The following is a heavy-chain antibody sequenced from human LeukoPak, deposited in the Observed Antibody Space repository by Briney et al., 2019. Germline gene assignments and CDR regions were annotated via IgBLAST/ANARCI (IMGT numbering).Heavy chain of an antibody. D-gene: IGHD3-10*01. V-gene: IGHV3-23*01. CDR1: GFTFSSYA. CDR2: ISGSGGST. J-gene: IGHJ4*02. Sequence: PGGSLRLSCAASGFTFSSYAMSWVRQAPGKGLEWVSGISGSGGSTYYADSVKGRFTISRDNSKNRLYLQMNSLRAEGTAVYYCAKRPRGNYLDPFDYWGQGTLVTVSS. CDR3: AKRPRGNYLDPFDY.